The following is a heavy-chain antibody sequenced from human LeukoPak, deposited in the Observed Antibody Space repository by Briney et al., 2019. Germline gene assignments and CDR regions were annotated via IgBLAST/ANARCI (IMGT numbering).Heavy chain of an antibody. CDR1: GYTFTSYG. Sequence: ASVKVSCKASGYTFTSYGISWVRQAPGQGLEWMGWISAYNGNTNYAQKLQGRVTMTTDTSTSTAYMELRSLRSDDTAVYYCARDLFPLRKIVVVSNDAFDIWSQGTMVTVSS. J-gene: IGHJ3*02. CDR3: ARDLFPLRKIVVVSNDAFDI. V-gene: IGHV1-18*01. D-gene: IGHD3-22*01. CDR2: ISAYNGNT.